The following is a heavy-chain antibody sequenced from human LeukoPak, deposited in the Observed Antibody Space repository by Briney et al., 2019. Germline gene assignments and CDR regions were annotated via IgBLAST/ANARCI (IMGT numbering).Heavy chain of an antibody. CDR3: ARAGYSSSWGNGY. Sequence: SETLSLTCTVSGVSISSSSYYWGWIRQPPGKGLEWIGSIYYSGSTYYNPSLKSLFTISVDTSKNQFSLKLSSVTAADTAVYYCARAGYSSSWGNGYCGQGTLVTVSS. V-gene: IGHV4-39*01. J-gene: IGHJ4*02. D-gene: IGHD6-13*01. CDR1: GVSISSSSYY. CDR2: IYYSGST.